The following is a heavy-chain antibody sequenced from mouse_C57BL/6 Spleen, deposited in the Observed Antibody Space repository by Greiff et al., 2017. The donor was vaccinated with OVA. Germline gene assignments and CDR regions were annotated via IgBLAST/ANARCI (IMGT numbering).Heavy chain of an antibody. CDR1: GYTFTSYW. Sequence: VQLQQPGAELVMPGASVKLSCKASGYTFTSYWMHWVKQRPGQGLEWIGEIDPSDSYTNYNQKFKGKSTLTVDKSSSTAYMQLSSLTSEDSAVYYCARGGDSSGSLDYWGQGTSVTVSS. D-gene: IGHD3-2*02. CDR2: IDPSDSYT. CDR3: ARGGDSSGSLDY. V-gene: IGHV1-69*01. J-gene: IGHJ4*01.